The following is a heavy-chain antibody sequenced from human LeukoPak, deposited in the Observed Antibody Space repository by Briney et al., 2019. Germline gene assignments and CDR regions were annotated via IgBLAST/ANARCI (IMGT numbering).Heavy chain of an antibody. V-gene: IGHV4-38-2*02. CDR1: AYSISSSYY. Sequence: SETLSLTCAVSAYSISSSYYWGWIRQAPGKGLEWIGNIHHTGTTYYNPSLKSRVTISLDASKNQCSLRLPSVTAADTAVYYCARDLSGGTFDYWGQGTLVTVSS. J-gene: IGHJ4*02. CDR2: IHHTGTT. D-gene: IGHD1-1*01. CDR3: ARDLSGGTFDY.